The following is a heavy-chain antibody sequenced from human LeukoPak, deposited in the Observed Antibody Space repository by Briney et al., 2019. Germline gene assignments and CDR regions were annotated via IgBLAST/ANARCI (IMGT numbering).Heavy chain of an antibody. D-gene: IGHD5-18*01. CDR2: MNPNSGNT. V-gene: IGHV1-8*01. Sequence: ASVKVSCKASGYTFTSYDINWVRQAPGQGLEWMGWMNPNSGNTGYAQKFQGRVTMTRNTSISTAYMELSSLRSEDTAVYYCARGSASYGPLYYYYYYMDVWGKGTTVTISS. CDR1: GYTFTSYD. J-gene: IGHJ6*03. CDR3: ARGSASYGPLYYYYYYMDV.